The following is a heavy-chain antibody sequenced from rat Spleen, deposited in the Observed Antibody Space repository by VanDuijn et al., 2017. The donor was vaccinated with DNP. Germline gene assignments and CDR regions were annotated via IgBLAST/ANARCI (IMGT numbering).Heavy chain of an antibody. D-gene: IGHD4-3*01. CDR1: GYTFTSYY. Sequence: QVQLQQSGAELAKPGSSVKISCKASGYTFTSYYISWIKQTTGQALEYIGYINTVSGGTNYNQKFKCKATLTVDKSASTAFMQLSSLTPDDSAVYYCARGGTSVAYWGQGTLVTVSS. CDR2: INTVSGGT. CDR3: ARGGTSVAY. J-gene: IGHJ3*01. V-gene: IGHV1-43*01.